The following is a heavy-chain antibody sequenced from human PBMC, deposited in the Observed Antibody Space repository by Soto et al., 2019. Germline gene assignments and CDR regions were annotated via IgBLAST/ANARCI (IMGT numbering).Heavy chain of an antibody. CDR3: AGGYGSGTYILDY. CDR2: IWSDGINK. CDR1: GITFNNCA. Sequence: QVQLVESGGGVVQPGRSLRLSCVASGITFNNCAMHWVRQAPGKGLEWMTIIWSDGINKYYADSVKGRFTISRDNSKNTLYLQMDSLRVEDTAVYYCAGGYGSGTYILDYWGQGTLVTVSS. J-gene: IGHJ4*02. V-gene: IGHV3-33*01. D-gene: IGHD3-10*01.